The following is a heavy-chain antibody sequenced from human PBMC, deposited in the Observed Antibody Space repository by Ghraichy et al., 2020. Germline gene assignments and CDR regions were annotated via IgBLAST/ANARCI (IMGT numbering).Heavy chain of an antibody. CDR2: INYSGST. CDR3: ARRSVSTRRRGYSYGHYYYYYCIDV. Sequence: SETLSLTCTVSGGSISSSSYYWGWIRQPPGKGLEWIGSINYSGSTYYNPSLKSRVTKSVDTSKNQFSLKLSYVTAADTAVYYCARRSVSTRRRGYSYGHYYYYYCIDVCGQGTTVTVSS. CDR1: GGSISSSSYY. D-gene: IGHD5-18*01. V-gene: IGHV4-39*01. J-gene: IGHJ6*02.